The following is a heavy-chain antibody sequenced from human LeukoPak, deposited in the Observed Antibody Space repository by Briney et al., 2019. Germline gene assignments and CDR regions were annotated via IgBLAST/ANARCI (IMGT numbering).Heavy chain of an antibody. Sequence: GGSLRLSCAASGFTFTRFNMNRVRQAPGKGLELVSSITTSGTYIYYADSVKGRFTISRDNAKNSLYLQMNSLRAEDTAVYYCARPFYYDSNGGEGMDVWGQGTTVTVSS. V-gene: IGHV3-21*06. CDR1: GFTFTRFN. CDR3: ARPFYYDSNGGEGMDV. J-gene: IGHJ6*02. CDR2: ITTSGTYI. D-gene: IGHD3-22*01.